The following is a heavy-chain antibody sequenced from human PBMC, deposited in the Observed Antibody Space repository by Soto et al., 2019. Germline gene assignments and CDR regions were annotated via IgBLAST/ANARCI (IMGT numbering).Heavy chain of an antibody. Sequence: QITLKESGPTLVKPTQTLTLTCSFSGLSLSTSGEAVGWIRQPPGKALEWLALIYWDDDKFFNPTLKTRLTITKETSKNQVVLTLTNMDTVDTATYSCAHYVSASPAGGFDPWGQGVLVTVSS. CDR1: GLSLSTSGEA. CDR3: AHYVSASPAGGFDP. D-gene: IGHD3-10*01. J-gene: IGHJ5*02. CDR2: IYWDDDK. V-gene: IGHV2-5*02.